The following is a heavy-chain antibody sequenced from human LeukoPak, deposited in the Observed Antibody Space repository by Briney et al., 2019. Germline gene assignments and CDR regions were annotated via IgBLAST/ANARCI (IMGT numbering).Heavy chain of an antibody. Sequence: PGGSLRLSCAVSGFTISNSWMSWVRQAPGKRLEWVGRIKSKGGSDAIAYAAPVRGRFTISRDDSINTLYQQMNSLVTEDTAIDCFPTHPAANWIDPCGQGTLVTVSS. J-gene: IGHJ5*02. V-gene: IGHV3-15*01. CDR1: GFTISNSW. D-gene: IGHD6-13*01. CDR2: IKSKGGSDAI. CDR3: PTHPAANWIDP.